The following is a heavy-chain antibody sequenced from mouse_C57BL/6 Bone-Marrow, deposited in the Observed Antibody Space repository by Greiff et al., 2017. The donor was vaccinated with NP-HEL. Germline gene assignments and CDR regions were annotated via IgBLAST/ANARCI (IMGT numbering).Heavy chain of an antibody. Sequence: VKLQESGPGLVQPSQSLSITCTVSGFSLTSYGVHWVRQSPGKGLEWLGVIWSGGSTDYNAAFISRLSISKDNSKSQVFFKMNSLQADDTAIYYCASPSAVVAHYAMDYWGQGTSVTVSS. J-gene: IGHJ4*01. CDR2: IWSGGST. V-gene: IGHV2-2*01. CDR3: ASPSAVVAHYAMDY. CDR1: GFSLTSYG. D-gene: IGHD1-1*01.